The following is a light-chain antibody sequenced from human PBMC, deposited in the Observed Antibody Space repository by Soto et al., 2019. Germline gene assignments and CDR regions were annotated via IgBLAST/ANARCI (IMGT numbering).Light chain of an antibody. J-gene: IGLJ2*01. CDR2: DVT. CDR1: SSDVGGYNF. Sequence: QSVLTQPRSVSGSPGQSVTISCTGTSSDVGGYNFVSWYQQYPGNVPKLVIYDVTERPSGVPDRFSGSKSGNTASLTISGLQAEDEADYYCCSYAGSYTLFGGGTKVTVL. V-gene: IGLV2-11*01. CDR3: CSYAGSYTL.